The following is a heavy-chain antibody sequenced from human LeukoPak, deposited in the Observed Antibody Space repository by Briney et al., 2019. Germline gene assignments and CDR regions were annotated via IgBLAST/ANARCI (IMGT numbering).Heavy chain of an antibody. CDR3: AKVQLERRELLPNFDY. Sequence: GGSLRLSCAASGFTVNTNYMNWVRQAPGKGLEWVSVIYSDGTTVYADSVEGRFTISRDNSKNTLFLQMNNLRAEDTAVYYCAKVQLERRELLPNFDYWGQGTLVTVSS. CDR2: IYSDGTT. V-gene: IGHV3-53*01. D-gene: IGHD1-1*01. CDR1: GFTVNTNY. J-gene: IGHJ4*02.